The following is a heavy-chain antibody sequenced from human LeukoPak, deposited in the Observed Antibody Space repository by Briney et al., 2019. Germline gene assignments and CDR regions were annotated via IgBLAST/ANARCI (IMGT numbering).Heavy chain of an antibody. CDR2: IYYSETT. D-gene: IGHD3-22*01. CDR1: GGSISSGGYH. V-gene: IGHV4-31*03. CDR3: ARRDSPRYGMDV. Sequence: SQTLSLTCTVSGGSISSGGYHWYWIRQHAGKGLEWIGHIYYSETTYYNPSLKSRVTISVDTSKNQFSLKLRSVTAADTAVYYCARRDSPRYGMDVWGQGTTVTVSS. J-gene: IGHJ6*02.